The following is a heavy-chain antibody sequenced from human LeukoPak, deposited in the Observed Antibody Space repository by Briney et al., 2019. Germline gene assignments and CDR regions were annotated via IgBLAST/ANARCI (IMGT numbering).Heavy chain of an antibody. D-gene: IGHD3-3*01. V-gene: IGHV1-69*04. CDR1: GGTFSSYA. CDR2: IIPILGIA. Sequence: SVKVSCKASGGTFSSYAISWVRQAPGQGLEWMGRIIPILGIANYAQKFQGRVTMTRDTSTSTVYMELSSLRSEDTAVYYCARGTRRITIFGVVIPYYYYYMDVWGKGTTVTVSS. J-gene: IGHJ6*03. CDR3: ARGTRRITIFGVVIPYYYYYMDV.